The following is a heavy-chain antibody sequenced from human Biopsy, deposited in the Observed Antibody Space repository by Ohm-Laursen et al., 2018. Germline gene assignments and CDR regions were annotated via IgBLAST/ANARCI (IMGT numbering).Heavy chain of an antibody. V-gene: IGHV1-2*02. CDR2: INPNSGNA. CDR3: ARVPAYPSIDGYYGLDL. J-gene: IGHJ6*02. CDR1: GYTFAGYY. Sequence: VSVKVSCKASGYTFAGYYLHWVRQAPGHGLEWMGWINPNSGNANYAQSFQGRLTVTRDTSISTAYMELTSLTFHDTAIYYCARVPAYPSIDGYYGLDLWGQGTTVIVSS. D-gene: IGHD3-9*01.